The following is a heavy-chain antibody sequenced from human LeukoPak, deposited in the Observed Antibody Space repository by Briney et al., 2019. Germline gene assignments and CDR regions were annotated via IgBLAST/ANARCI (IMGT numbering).Heavy chain of an antibody. CDR3: AKDSSGLFYAFDI. CDR1: GGTFSSYA. CDR2: IIPIFGTA. J-gene: IGHJ3*02. V-gene: IGHV1-69*05. D-gene: IGHD6-6*01. Sequence: SVKVSCKASGGTFSSYAISWVRQAPGQGLEWMGGIIPIFGTANYAQKFQGRVTITTDESTSTAYMELSSLRSEDTAVYYCAKDSSGLFYAFDIWGQGTMVTVSS.